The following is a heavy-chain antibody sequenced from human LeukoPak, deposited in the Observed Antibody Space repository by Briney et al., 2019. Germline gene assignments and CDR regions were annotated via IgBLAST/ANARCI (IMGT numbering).Heavy chain of an antibody. V-gene: IGHV3-30*03. CDR3: ARDHDY. J-gene: IGHJ4*02. Sequence: PGGSLRLSCAASGFTFSSYGMHWVRQAPGKGLEWVAVISYDGSNKYYADSVKGRFTISRDNSKNTLYLQMNSLRAEDTAVYYCARDHDYWGQGTLVTVSS. CDR1: GFTFSSYG. CDR2: ISYDGSNK.